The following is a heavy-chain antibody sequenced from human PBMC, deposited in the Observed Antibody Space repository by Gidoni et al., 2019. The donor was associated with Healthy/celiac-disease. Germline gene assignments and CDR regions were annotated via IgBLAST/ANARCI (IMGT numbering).Heavy chain of an antibody. CDR2: ISGSGGSA. D-gene: IGHD1-26*01. V-gene: IGHV3-23*01. Sequence: EVQLLESGGGLVQPGGSLRLSCAASGFTFSSYAMSWVRQAPGKGLEWVSAISGSGGSAYYADSVKGRFTISRDNSKNTLYLQMNSLRAEDTAVYYCAKCSGSYYPPASWESPFDYWGQGTLVTVSS. CDR1: GFTFSSYA. CDR3: AKCSGSYYPPASWESPFDY. J-gene: IGHJ4*02.